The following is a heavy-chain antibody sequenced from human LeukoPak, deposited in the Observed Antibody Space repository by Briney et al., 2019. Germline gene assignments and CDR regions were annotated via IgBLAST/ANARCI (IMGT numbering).Heavy chain of an antibody. Sequence: PGGSLRLSCAASGFTFSSYSMNWVRQAPGKGLEWVSSISSSSSYIYYADSVKGRFTISRDNAKNSLYLQMNSLRAEDTAVYYCARQPPLGSGRNFDYWGQGTLVTVSS. CDR1: GFTFSSYS. J-gene: IGHJ4*02. D-gene: IGHD2-15*01. CDR2: ISSSSSYI. CDR3: ARQPPLGSGRNFDY. V-gene: IGHV3-21*01.